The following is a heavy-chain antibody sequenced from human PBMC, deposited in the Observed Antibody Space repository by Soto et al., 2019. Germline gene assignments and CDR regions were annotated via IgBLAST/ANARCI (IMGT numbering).Heavy chain of an antibody. CDR2: ISHNGNNK. Sequence: QVQLVESGGGVVQPGRSLRLSCAASGFTFSSYAMHWVGQAPGKGLEWVIVISHNGNNKYYADSVKGRFTISRDNSKNTLYLQMNSLGAADTAVYYCARAYSSSPTPFDYWGQGTLVTVSS. V-gene: IGHV3-30*04. D-gene: IGHD6-13*01. J-gene: IGHJ4*02. CDR3: ARAYSSSPTPFDY. CDR1: GFTFSSYA.